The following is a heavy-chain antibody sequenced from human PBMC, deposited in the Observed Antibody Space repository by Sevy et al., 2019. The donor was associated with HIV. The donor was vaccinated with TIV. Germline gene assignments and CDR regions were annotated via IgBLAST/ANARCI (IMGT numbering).Heavy chain of an antibody. J-gene: IGHJ6*02. CDR2: IIPIFGTA. CDR3: ARANTESSSSWYAGYYYYGMDV. CDR1: GGTFSSYA. Sequence: ASVKVSCKASGGTFSSYAISWVRQALGQGLEWMGGIIPIFGTANYAQKFQGRVTITADESTSTAYMELSSLRSEDTAVYYCARANTESSSSWYAGYYYYGMDVWGQGTTVTVSS. D-gene: IGHD6-13*01. V-gene: IGHV1-69*13.